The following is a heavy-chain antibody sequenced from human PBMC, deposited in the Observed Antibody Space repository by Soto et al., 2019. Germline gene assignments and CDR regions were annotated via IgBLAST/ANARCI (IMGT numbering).Heavy chain of an antibody. CDR2: INHSGST. Sequence: SETLSLTCAVYGGSFSGYYWSWIRQPPGKGLEWIGEINHSGSTYYNPSLKSRVTISVDTSKNQFSLKLSSVTAADTAVYYCARRGSSSSRGYFDYWGQGTLVTVSS. CDR3: ARRGSSSSRGYFDY. CDR1: GGSFSGYY. J-gene: IGHJ4*02. D-gene: IGHD6-6*01. V-gene: IGHV4-34*01.